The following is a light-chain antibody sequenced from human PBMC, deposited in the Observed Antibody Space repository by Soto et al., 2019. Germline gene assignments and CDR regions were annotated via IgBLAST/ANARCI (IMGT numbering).Light chain of an antibody. CDR3: QAWDRSSRV. V-gene: IGLV1-44*01. CDR1: SSNIGSNT. CDR2: SNN. Sequence: QSVLTQPPSASGTPGQRVTISCSGSSSNIGSNTVNWYQQLPGTAPKLLIYSNNQRPSGVPDRFSGSKSGTSASLAISGLQSEDEADYYCQAWDRSSRVFGGGTKLTVL. J-gene: IGLJ2*01.